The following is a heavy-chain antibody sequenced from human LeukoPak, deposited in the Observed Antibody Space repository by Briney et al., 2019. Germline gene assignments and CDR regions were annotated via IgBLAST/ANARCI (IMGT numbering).Heavy chain of an antibody. CDR1: GGSISSGDYY. D-gene: IGHD5-24*01. CDR3: ARARDPDVYYFDY. CDR2: IYYSGST. J-gene: IGHJ4*02. Sequence: SETLSLTCTVSGGSISSGDYYWSWIRQPPGKGLEWIGYIYYSGSTNYNPSLKSRVTISVDTSKNQFSLKLSSVTAADTAVYYCARARDPDVYYFDYWGQGTLVTVSS. V-gene: IGHV4-61*08.